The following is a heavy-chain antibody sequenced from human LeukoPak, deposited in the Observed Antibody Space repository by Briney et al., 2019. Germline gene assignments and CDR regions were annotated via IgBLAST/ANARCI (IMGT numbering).Heavy chain of an antibody. D-gene: IGHD3-22*01. Sequence: PSETLSLTCTVSGGSISSGSYYWIWIRQPVGKGLEWIGRIYTSGSTNYNPSLKSRVTISVDTSKNQFSLKLSSVTAADTAVYYCARGLFYYDSSGYSNYFDYWGQGTLVTVSS. CDR3: ARGLFYYDSSGYSNYFDY. J-gene: IGHJ4*02. CDR1: GGSISSGSYY. V-gene: IGHV4-61*02. CDR2: IYTSGST.